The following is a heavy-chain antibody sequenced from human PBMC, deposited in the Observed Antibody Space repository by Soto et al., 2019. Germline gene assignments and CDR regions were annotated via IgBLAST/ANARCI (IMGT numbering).Heavy chain of an antibody. CDR1: GGSFSVYY. Sequence: PSETLSLTCAVSGGSFSVYYWSWIRQTPGKGLEWIGEINHSGSTNYSPSLKSRVTISLDTSKNQFSLKVTSVTAADTAVYYCARGAYYAHRDVWGQGTTVTVSS. CDR3: ARGAYYAHRDV. D-gene: IGHD2-21*01. J-gene: IGHJ6*02. CDR2: INHSGST. V-gene: IGHV4-34*01.